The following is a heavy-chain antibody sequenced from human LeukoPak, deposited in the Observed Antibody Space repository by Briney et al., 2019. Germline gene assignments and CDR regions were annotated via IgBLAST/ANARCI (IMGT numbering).Heavy chain of an antibody. J-gene: IGHJ4*02. Sequence: SETLSLTCTVSGGSISSYYWSWIRQPPGKGLEWIGYIYYSGSTYYNPSLKSRVTISVDTSKNQFSLKLSSVTAADTAVYYCARHYSFGVVPAAIGYWGQGTLVTVSS. CDR2: IYYSGST. CDR1: GGSISSYY. D-gene: IGHD2-2*02. V-gene: IGHV4-59*08. CDR3: ARHYSFGVVPAAIGY.